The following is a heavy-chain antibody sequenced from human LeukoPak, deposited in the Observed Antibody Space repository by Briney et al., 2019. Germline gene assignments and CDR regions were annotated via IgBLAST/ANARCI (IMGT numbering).Heavy chain of an antibody. Sequence: PGGSLRLSCAASAFTFSSYAMSWVRQAPGKGLEWVSAISGGGGSTYYADSVKGRFTISRDNSKNTLYLQMNSLRAEDTAVYYCAKDRYFYDSSWTFDYWGQGTLVTVSS. V-gene: IGHV3-23*01. J-gene: IGHJ4*02. D-gene: IGHD3-22*01. CDR2: ISGGGGST. CDR3: AKDRYFYDSSWTFDY. CDR1: AFTFSSYA.